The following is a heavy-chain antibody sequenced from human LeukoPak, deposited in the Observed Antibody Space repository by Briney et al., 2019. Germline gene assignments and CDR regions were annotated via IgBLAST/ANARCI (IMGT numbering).Heavy chain of an antibody. D-gene: IGHD6-19*01. Sequence: GESLKISCKGSGYSFTSYWISWVRQMPGKGLEWMGRIDPSDSYTNYSPSFQGHVTISADKSIGTAYLQWSSLKASDTAMYYCARQVAGLNWFDPWGQGTLVTVSS. CDR3: ARQVAGLNWFDP. CDR2: IDPSDSYT. CDR1: GYSFTSYW. V-gene: IGHV5-10-1*01. J-gene: IGHJ5*02.